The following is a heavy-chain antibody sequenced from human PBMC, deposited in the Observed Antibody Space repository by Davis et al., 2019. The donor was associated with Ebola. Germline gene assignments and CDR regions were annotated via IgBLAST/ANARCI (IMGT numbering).Heavy chain of an antibody. D-gene: IGHD4-17*01. J-gene: IGHJ4*02. CDR1: GFTFSGSA. CDR2: IRSKANSYAT. Sequence: GGSLRLSRAASGFTFSGSAMHWVRQASGKGLEWVGRIRSKANSYATAYAASVKGRFTISRDDSKNTAYLQMNSLKTEDTAVYYCTSAYGDYDYWGQGTLVTVSS. V-gene: IGHV3-73*01. CDR3: TSAYGDYDY.